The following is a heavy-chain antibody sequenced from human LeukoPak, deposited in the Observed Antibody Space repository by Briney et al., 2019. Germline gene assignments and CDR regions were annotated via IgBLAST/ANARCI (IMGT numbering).Heavy chain of an antibody. CDR1: GFTFSSYG. D-gene: IGHD2-2*01. J-gene: IGHJ6*02. V-gene: IGHV3-30*18. Sequence: PGRSLRLSCAASGFTFSSYGMHWVRQAPGKGLEWVGVISYDGSNKYYADAVKGRCTISRDNSKNPQHLQMNSLRAEDTAVYYCAKSWVVPAAGPSLGMDVWGQGTTVTVSS. CDR3: AKSWVVPAAGPSLGMDV. CDR2: ISYDGSNK.